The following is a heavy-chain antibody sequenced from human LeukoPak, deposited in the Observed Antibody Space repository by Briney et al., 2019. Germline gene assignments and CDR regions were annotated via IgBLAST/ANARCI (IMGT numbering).Heavy chain of an antibody. CDR3: AREYSSGWYNYYYYYMGV. CDR1: GFTFSSYW. CDR2: IKQDGSEK. V-gene: IGHV3-7*01. D-gene: IGHD6-19*01. J-gene: IGHJ6*03. Sequence: GGSLRLSCAASGFTFSSYWMSWVRQAPGKGLEWVANIKQDGSEKYYVDSVKGRFTISRDNAKNSLYLQMNSLRAEDTAVYYCAREYSSGWYNYYYYYMGVWGKGTTVTVSS.